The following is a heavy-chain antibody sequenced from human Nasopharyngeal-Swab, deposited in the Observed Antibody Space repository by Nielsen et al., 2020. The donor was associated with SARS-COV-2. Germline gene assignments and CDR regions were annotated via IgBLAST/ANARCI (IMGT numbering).Heavy chain of an antibody. CDR2: IYYSGST. CDR1: GGSISSYY. J-gene: IGHJ3*02. V-gene: IGHV4-59*01. Sequence: SETLSLTCTVSGGSISSYYWSWIRQPPGKGLEWVGYIYYSGSTKYNPSLKSRVPISVDTSKNQFSLKLSSVTAADTAVYYCARGYAFDIWGQGTMVTVSS. CDR3: ARGYAFDI.